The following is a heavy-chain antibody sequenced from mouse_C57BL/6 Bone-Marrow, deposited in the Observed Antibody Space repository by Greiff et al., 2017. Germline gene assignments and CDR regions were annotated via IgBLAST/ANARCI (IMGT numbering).Heavy chain of an antibody. Sequence: QVQLKQSGAELVRPGSSVKLSCKASGYTFTSYWMDWVKQRPGQGLEWIGNIYPSDSETHYNQKFKDKATLTVDKSSSTAYMQLSSLTSEDSAVYYCARGDGSSSYAMDYWGQGTSVTVSS. V-gene: IGHV1-61*01. CDR3: ARGDGSSSYAMDY. CDR2: IYPSDSET. J-gene: IGHJ4*01. CDR1: GYTFTSYW. D-gene: IGHD1-1*01.